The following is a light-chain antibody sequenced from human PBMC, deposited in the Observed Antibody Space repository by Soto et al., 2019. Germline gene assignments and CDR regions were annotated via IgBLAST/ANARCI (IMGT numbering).Light chain of an antibody. CDR3: QQSYSTPIT. J-gene: IGKJ5*01. V-gene: IGKV1-39*01. Sequence: DRQMTQYPSSLSASVGDRVTITCRASQSISSYLNWYQQQPGKAPKLLIYATSSLQSGVPSRFSGSGSGTDFTLTISSLQPEDFATYYCQQSYSTPITFGQGTRLEIK. CDR2: ATS. CDR1: QSISSY.